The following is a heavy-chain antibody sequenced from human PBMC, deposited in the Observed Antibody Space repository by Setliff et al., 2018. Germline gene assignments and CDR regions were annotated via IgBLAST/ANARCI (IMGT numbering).Heavy chain of an antibody. CDR3: ARSAGYSSSWYNYYYGMDV. CDR2: IYHSGST. V-gene: IGHV4-38-2*01. CDR1: GYSISSGYY. J-gene: IGHJ6*02. D-gene: IGHD6-13*01. Sequence: LSLTCAVSGYSISSGYYWGWIRQPPGKGLEWIGSIYHSGSTYYNPSLKSRITISVDTSKNQFSLKLSSVTAADTAVYYCARSAGYSSSWYNYYYGMDVWGQGTTVTVSS.